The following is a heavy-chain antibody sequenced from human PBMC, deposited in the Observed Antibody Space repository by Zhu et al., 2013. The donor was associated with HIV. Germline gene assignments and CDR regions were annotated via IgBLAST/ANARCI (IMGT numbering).Heavy chain of an antibody. CDR1: GFTFSDYY. CDR2: ISSSGSTI. J-gene: IGHJ6*02. Sequence: VQLVESGGGLVKPGGSLRLSCAASGFTFSDYYMSWIRQAPGKGLEWVSYISSSGSTIYYADSVKGRFTISRDNAKNSLYLQMNSLRAEDTAVYYCAKXGGXTLGYCSGGSCYHHYYYGMDVVGPRDPRSPSP. CDR3: AKXGGXTLGYCSGGSCYHHYYYGMDV. V-gene: IGHV3-11*01. D-gene: IGHD2-15*01.